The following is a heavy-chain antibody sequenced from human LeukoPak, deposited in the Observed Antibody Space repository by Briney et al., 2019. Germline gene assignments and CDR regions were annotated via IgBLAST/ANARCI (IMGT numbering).Heavy chain of an antibody. D-gene: IGHD5-24*01. Sequence: SETLSLTCTVSGGSISSYYWSWIRQPPGKGLEWIGYIYYSGSTNYNPSLKSRVTISVDTSKNQFSLKLSSGPRPPPAMYFRASDLGQLTWFDPRGERTLVSVSS. J-gene: IGHJ5*02. CDR3: ASDLGQLTWFDP. V-gene: IGHV4-59*01. CDR1: GGSISSYY. CDR2: IYYSGST.